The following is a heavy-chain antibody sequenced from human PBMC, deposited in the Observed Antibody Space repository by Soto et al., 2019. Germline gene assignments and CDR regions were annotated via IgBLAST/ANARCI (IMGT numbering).Heavy chain of an antibody. Sequence: PGGSLRLSCAASGFTFSDYYMSWIRQTPGKGLEWVSYISSSSSYTNYADSVKGRFTISRDNAKNSLYLQMNSLIAEDTAVYYCATHRDGYNYKDYWGQGTLVTVSS. CDR2: ISSSSSYT. V-gene: IGHV3-11*03. CDR1: GFTFSDYY. CDR3: ATHRDGYNYKDY. D-gene: IGHD5-12*01. J-gene: IGHJ4*02.